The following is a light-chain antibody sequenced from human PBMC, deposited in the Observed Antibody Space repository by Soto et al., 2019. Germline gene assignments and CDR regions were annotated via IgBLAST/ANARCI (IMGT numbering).Light chain of an antibody. CDR1: QSVSSSY. CDR2: GAS. V-gene: IGKV3-20*01. Sequence: EIVLTQSPGTLSLSPGERATLSCRASQSVSSSYLAWYQQKPGQAPRLLIYGASSRATGLPDRFSGSGSGTDFTLTISRLEPEDFAVYYCQQQRTFGQGTKVDIK. J-gene: IGKJ1*01. CDR3: QQQRT.